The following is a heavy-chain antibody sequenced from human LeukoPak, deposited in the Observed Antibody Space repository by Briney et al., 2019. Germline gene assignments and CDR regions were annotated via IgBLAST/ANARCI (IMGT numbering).Heavy chain of an antibody. Sequence: GGSLRPSRAASGVTLCSHQMGSVRQGPGEGVEWVSHIFGSGSTYYADSVKGRFTISRDNSKNTLYLQMNSLGAEDTALYYCARLGVGGYHFDYWGQGTLVTVSS. J-gene: IGHJ4*02. CDR2: IFGSGST. CDR1: GVTLCSHQ. V-gene: IGHV3-53*01. D-gene: IGHD1-26*01. CDR3: ARLGVGGYHFDY.